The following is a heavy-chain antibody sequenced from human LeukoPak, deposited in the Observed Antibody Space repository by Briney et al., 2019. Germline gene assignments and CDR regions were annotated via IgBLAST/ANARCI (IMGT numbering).Heavy chain of an antibody. D-gene: IGHD2-21*02. CDR1: GFTFSSYS. J-gene: IGHJ3*02. V-gene: IGHV3-21*01. Sequence: GGSLRLSCVASGFTFSSYSMNWVRQAPGKGLEWVSSISSSSSYIYYADSVKGRFTISRDNAKNSLYLQMNSLRAEDTAVYYCARDLGGHIVVVTANDAFDIWGQGTMVTVSS. CDR3: ARDLGGHIVVVTANDAFDI. CDR2: ISSSSSYI.